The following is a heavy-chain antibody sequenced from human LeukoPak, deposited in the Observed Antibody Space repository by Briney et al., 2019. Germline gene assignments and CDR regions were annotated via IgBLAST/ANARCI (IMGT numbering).Heavy chain of an antibody. V-gene: IGHV4-4*02. CDR3: ARDLGGSGSIDY. J-gene: IGHJ4*02. Sequence: PSETLSLTCAVSGGSISSSNWWSWVRQPPGKGLERIGEIYHSGSTNYNPSLNSRVTISVDKSKNQFSLKLSSVTAADTAVYYCARDLGGSGSIDYWGQGTLVTVSS. CDR2: IYHSGST. CDR1: GGSISSSNW. D-gene: IGHD3-10*01.